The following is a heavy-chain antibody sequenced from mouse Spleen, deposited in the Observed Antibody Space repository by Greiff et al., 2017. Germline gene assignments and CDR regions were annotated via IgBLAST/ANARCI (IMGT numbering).Heavy chain of an antibody. CDR2: INPNNGGT. J-gene: IGHJ2*01. CDR1: GYTFTDYN. Sequence: VQLQQSGPELVKPGASVKMSCKASGYTFTDYNMHWVKQSHGKSLEWIGYINPNNGGTSYNQKFKGKATLTVNKSSSTAYMELRSLTSEDSAVYYCAKGRGRGLDYWGQGTTLTVSS. V-gene: IGHV1-22*01. CDR3: AKGRGRGLDY.